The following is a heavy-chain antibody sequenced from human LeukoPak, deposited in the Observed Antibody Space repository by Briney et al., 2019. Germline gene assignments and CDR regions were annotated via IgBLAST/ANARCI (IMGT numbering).Heavy chain of an antibody. Sequence: GGTLRLSCAASGFTFSSYGMSWVRQAPGKGLEWVSAISGSGGSTYYADSVKGRFTISRDNAKNSLFLQMNSLRAEDTAVYYCAREGDGYNSPIDYWGQGTLVTVSS. V-gene: IGHV3-23*01. D-gene: IGHD5-24*01. J-gene: IGHJ4*02. CDR3: AREGDGYNSPIDY. CDR2: ISGSGGST. CDR1: GFTFSSYG.